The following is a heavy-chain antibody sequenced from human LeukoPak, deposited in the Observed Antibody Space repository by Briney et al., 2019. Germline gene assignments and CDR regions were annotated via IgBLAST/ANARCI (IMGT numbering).Heavy chain of an antibody. CDR3: AREDAYDSSGYYWFDP. CDR1: GYTFTSYG. J-gene: IGHJ5*02. Sequence: ASVKVSCKASGYTFTSYGISWVPQAPGQGLEWMGWISAYNGNTNYAQKLQGRVTMTTDTSTSTAYMELRSLRSDDTAVYYCAREDAYDSSGYYWFDPWGQGTLVTVSS. CDR2: ISAYNGNT. D-gene: IGHD3-22*01. V-gene: IGHV1-18*01.